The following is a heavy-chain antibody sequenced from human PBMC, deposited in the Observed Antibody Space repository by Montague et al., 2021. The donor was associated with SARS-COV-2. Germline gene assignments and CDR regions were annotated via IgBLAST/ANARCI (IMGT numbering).Heavy chain of an antibody. J-gene: IGHJ4*02. CDR1: GGSITGFS. D-gene: IGHD3-22*01. CDR2: INQSGST. V-gene: IGHV4-34*01. Sequence: SETLSLTCAVSGGSITGFSWSWVRQPPGKGLEWIGEINQSGSTNYNPSLKSRVTLSVDTSKKQFSLKLSSLTAADTAVYYCARVAGGYYHDSSAYFDYWGQGSLVTVSS. CDR3: ARVAGGYYHDSSAYFDY.